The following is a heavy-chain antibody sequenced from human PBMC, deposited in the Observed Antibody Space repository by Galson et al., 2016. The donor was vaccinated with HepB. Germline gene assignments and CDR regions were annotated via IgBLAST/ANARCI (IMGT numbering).Heavy chain of an antibody. J-gene: IGHJ4*02. CDR3: ARGDIVGAIFDY. D-gene: IGHD1-26*01. Sequence: CAASGFTFSSYSMNWVRQAPGKVLEWVSSISSSSSYIYYADSVRGRFTISRDNAKNSLYLQMNSLRAENTAVYYCARGDIVGAIFDYWGQGTLVTGAS. CDR1: GFTFSSYS. CDR2: ISSSSSYI. V-gene: IGHV3-21*01.